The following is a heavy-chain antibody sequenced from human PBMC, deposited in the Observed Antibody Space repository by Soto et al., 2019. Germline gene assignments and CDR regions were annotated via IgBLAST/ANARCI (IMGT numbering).Heavy chain of an antibody. J-gene: IGHJ4*02. D-gene: IGHD3-22*01. Sequence: SETLSLTCTVSGGSISSYYWSWIRQPPGKGLEWIGYIYYSGSTNYNPSPKSRVTISVDTSKNQFSLKLSSVTAADTAVYYCARVGDPLYDDSSGYYDYWGQGTLVTVPQ. CDR3: ARVGDPLYDDSSGYYDY. CDR1: GGSISSYY. V-gene: IGHV4-59*01. CDR2: IYYSGST.